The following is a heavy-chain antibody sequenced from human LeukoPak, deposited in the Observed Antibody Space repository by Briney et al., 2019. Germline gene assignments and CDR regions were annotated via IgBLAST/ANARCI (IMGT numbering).Heavy chain of an antibody. D-gene: IGHD5-24*01. CDR2: IYYSGST. Sequence: SETLSLTCTVSGGSISSSSYYWGWIRQPPGKGLEWIGSIYYSGSTYYNPSLKSRVTISVDTSKNQFSLKLSPVTAADTAVYYCARREMATIKWGQGTLVTVSS. V-gene: IGHV4-39*01. CDR3: ARREMATIK. CDR1: GGSISSSSYY. J-gene: IGHJ4*02.